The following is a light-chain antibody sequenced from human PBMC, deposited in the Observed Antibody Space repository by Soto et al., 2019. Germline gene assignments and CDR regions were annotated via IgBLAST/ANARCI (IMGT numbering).Light chain of an antibody. CDR3: QQSYSTLSIT. V-gene: IGKV1-39*01. Sequence: DIQMTQSASSLSASVGDRVTITCRASQSISSYLNWYQQKPGKAPKLLIYAASSLQSGVPSRFSGSGSGTDFTLTISSLQPEDFATYYCQQSYSTLSITFGQGTRLETK. CDR1: QSISSY. J-gene: IGKJ5*01. CDR2: AAS.